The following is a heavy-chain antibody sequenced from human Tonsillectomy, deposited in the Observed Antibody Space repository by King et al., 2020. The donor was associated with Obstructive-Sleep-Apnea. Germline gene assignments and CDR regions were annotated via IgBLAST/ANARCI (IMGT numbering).Heavy chain of an antibody. CDR2: IYYSGST. CDR1: GGSISSSAFY. Sequence: QLQESGPGLVKPSETLSLTCTVSGGSISSSAFYWGWIRQPPGKGLEWIGSIYYSGSTYYNPSLKSRVTISVDTSKNQFSLKLSSVTAADTAVYYCAGVVGYNRGWPTYYFDYWGQGTLVTVSS. CDR3: AGVVGYNRGWPTYYFDY. D-gene: IGHD6-19*01. V-gene: IGHV4-39*07. J-gene: IGHJ4*02.